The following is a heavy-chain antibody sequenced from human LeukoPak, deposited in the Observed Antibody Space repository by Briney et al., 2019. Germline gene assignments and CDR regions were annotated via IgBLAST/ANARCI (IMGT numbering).Heavy chain of an antibody. V-gene: IGHV4-59*01. CDR3: ARSPANYDYVWGSYRRPYYFDY. Sequence: SETLSLTCADSGGSISSYYWSWIRQPPGKGLEWIGYIYYSGSTNYNPSRKSRVTISVDTSKNQSSLKLSSVTAADTAVYYCARSPANYDYVWGSYRRPYYFDYWGQGTLVTVSS. CDR1: GGSISSYY. J-gene: IGHJ4*02. D-gene: IGHD3-16*02. CDR2: IYYSGST.